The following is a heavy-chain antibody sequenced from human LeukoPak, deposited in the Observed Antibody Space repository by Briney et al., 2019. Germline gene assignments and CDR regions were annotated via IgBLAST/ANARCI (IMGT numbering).Heavy chain of an antibody. J-gene: IGHJ4*02. CDR3: ARDLGYDSSGYLDY. CDR2: ISAYNGNT. V-gene: IGHV1-18*01. D-gene: IGHD3-22*01. CDR1: GYTFTSYG. Sequence: GASVKVSCKASGYTFTSYGISWVRQAPGQGLEWMGWISAYNGNTNYAQKLQGRVTMTTDTSTSTAYMELRSLRSDDTAVYYCARDLGYDSSGYLDYWGQGTLVTVSS.